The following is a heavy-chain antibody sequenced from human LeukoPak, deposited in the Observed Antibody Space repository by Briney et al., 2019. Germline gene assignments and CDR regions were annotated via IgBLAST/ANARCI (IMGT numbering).Heavy chain of an antibody. J-gene: IGHJ5*02. CDR1: GGTFSSYA. CDR2: IIPILGIA. Sequence: GASVKVSCKASGGTFSSYAISWVRQAPGQGLEWMGRIIPILGIANYAQKFRGRVTITADKSTSTAYMELSSLRSEDTAVYYCARGSRYGDYSSWFDPWGQGTLVTVSS. CDR3: ARGSRYGDYSSWFDP. V-gene: IGHV1-69*04. D-gene: IGHD4-17*01.